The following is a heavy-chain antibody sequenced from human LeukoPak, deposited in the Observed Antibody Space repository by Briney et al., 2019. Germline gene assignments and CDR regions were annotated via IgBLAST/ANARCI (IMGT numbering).Heavy chain of an antibody. CDR1: GYTFTGYY. Sequence: ASVKVSCKASGYTFTGYYMHWVRQAPGQGLEWMGWINPNSGGTSYAQKFQGWVTMTRDTSISTAYMELSRLRSDDTAVYYCARDLYGSGEDPSGMDVWGKGTTVTVSS. V-gene: IGHV1-2*04. CDR2: INPNSGGT. J-gene: IGHJ6*04. D-gene: IGHD3-10*01. CDR3: ARDLYGSGEDPSGMDV.